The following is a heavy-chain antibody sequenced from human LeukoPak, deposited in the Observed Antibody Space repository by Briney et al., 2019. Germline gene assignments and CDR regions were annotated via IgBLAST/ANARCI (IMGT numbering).Heavy chain of an antibody. J-gene: IGHJ4*02. CDR3: AKGPQLPTLHFDY. V-gene: IGHV3-23*01. CDR2: ISGSGGST. CDR1: GFTFSSYA. Sequence: QPGGSLRLSCAASGFTFSSYAMSWLRQAPGKGLEGVSAISGSGGSTYYADSVKGRFTISRDNSKNTLYLQMNSLRAEDTAVYYCAKGPQLPTLHFDYWGQGTLVTVCS. D-gene: IGHD2-2*01.